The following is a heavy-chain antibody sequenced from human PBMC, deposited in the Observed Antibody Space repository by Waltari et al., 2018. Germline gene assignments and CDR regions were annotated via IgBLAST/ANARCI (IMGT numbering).Heavy chain of an antibody. CDR3: ARDGSIDI. V-gene: IGHV4-38-2*02. CDR1: GYSISRGYY. Sequence: QVQLQESGPGLVKPSETLSLTCAVSGYSISRGYYWGWIRQPPGKGLEWIGSIYHSGGTYYNPSLKSRVTISVDTSKNQFSLKLSSVTAADTAVYYCARDGSIDIWGQGTMVTVSS. J-gene: IGHJ3*02. CDR2: IYHSGGT.